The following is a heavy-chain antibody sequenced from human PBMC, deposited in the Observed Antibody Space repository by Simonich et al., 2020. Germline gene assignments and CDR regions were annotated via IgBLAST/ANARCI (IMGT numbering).Heavy chain of an antibody. D-gene: IGHD3-10*01. CDR1: GYTLTELS. CDR3: ATRNTMGSGSYYYYYYGMDV. V-gene: IGHV1-24*01. Sequence: QVQLVQSGAEVKKPGASVKVSCKVSGYTLTELSMHWVRQAPGKGLEWMGGFEPEDGETIYAQKVQGRVTMTEDTSTDTAYMELSSLRSEDTAVYYCATRNTMGSGSYYYYYYGMDVWGQGTTVTVSS. J-gene: IGHJ6*02. CDR2: FEPEDGET.